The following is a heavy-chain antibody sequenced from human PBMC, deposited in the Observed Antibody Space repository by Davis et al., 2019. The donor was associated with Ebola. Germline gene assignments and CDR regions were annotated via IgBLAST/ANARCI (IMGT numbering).Heavy chain of an antibody. CDR3: ARGSAYYYGSGSYRGYGMDV. V-gene: IGHV4-34*01. CDR2: INHSGST. CDR1: GGSFSGYY. D-gene: IGHD3-10*01. J-gene: IGHJ6*02. Sequence: MPSETLSLTCAVYGGSFSGYYWSWIRQPPGKGLEWIGEINHSGSTYYNPSLKSRVTISVDTSKNQFSLKLSSVTAADTAVYYCARGSAYYYGSGSYRGYGMDVWGQGTTVTVSS.